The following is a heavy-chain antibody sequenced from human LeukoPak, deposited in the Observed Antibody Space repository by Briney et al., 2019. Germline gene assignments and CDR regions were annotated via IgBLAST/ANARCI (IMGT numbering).Heavy chain of an antibody. V-gene: IGHV5-51*01. CDR1: GYSFTSCW. Sequence: GESLKISCKGSGYSFTSCWIGWVRQMPGKGLEWMGIIYPGDSDTRYSPSFQGQVTISADKSISTAYLQWSSLKASDTAMYYCARIKLDYYDSSGYYYFDYWGQGTLVTVSS. CDR3: ARIKLDYYDSSGYYYFDY. J-gene: IGHJ4*02. CDR2: IYPGDSDT. D-gene: IGHD3-22*01.